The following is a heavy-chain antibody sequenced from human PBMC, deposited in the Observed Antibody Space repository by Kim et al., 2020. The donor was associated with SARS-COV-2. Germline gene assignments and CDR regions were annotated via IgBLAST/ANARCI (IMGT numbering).Heavy chain of an antibody. D-gene: IGHD2-2*01. Sequence: SETLSLTCAVSGGSISSSNWWSWVRQPPGKGLEWIGEIYHSGSTNYNPSLKSRVTISVDKSKNQFSLKLSSVTAADTAVYYCARGSTSCQVRSCTTRTTFDPWGQGTLVTVSS. CDR1: GGSISSSNW. CDR2: IYHSGST. V-gene: IGHV4-4*02. J-gene: IGHJ5*02. CDR3: ARGSTSCQVRSCTTRTTFDP.